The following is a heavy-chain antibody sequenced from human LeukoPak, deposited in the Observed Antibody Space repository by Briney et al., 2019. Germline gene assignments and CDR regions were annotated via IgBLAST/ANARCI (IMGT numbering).Heavy chain of an antibody. CDR3: ARGDSGSWNYKRGFDY. Sequence: GGSLRLSCAASGLAVSSNYMSWVRQAPGKGLEWVSIIYRGGSTEYTNSVKGRFTISRDNSKNMVYLQMNSLRAEDTAVYYCARGDSGSWNYKRGFDYWGQGTLVTVSS. J-gene: IGHJ4*02. D-gene: IGHD1-26*01. CDR1: GLAVSSNY. V-gene: IGHV3-53*01. CDR2: IYRGGST.